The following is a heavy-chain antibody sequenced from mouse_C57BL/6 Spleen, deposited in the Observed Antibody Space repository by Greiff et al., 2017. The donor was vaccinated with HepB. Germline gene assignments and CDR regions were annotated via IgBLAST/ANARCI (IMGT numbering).Heavy chain of an antibody. CDR3: ARDGDYRSFAY. CDR2: IDPNSGGT. D-gene: IGHD2-13*01. J-gene: IGHJ3*01. Sequence: QVQLKQPGAELVKPGASVKLSCKASGYTFTSYWMHWVKQRPGRGLEWIGRIDPNSGGTKYNEKFKSKATLTVDKPSSTAYMQRSSLTSEDSAVYYCARDGDYRSFAYWGQGTLVTVSA. CDR1: GYTFTSYW. V-gene: IGHV1-72*01.